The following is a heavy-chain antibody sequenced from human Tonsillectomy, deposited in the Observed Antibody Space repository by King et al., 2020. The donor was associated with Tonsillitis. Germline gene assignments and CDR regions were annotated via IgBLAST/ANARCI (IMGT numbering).Heavy chain of an antibody. Sequence: QLQESGPGLVKPSETLSLTCTVSGGSISSYYWSWIRQPPGAGLEWIGFIYYSGSTNYNPSLKSRVTMSVDTSKNQFSLTLSSVTAADTAVYYCARVSSSSQWNFDLWGRGTLVTVSS. V-gene: IGHV4-59*01. CDR2: IYYSGST. CDR1: GGSISSYY. CDR3: ARVSSSSQWNFDL. D-gene: IGHD6-6*01. J-gene: IGHJ2*01.